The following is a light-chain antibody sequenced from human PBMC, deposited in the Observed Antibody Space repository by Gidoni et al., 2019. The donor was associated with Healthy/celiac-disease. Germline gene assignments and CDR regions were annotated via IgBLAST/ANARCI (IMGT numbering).Light chain of an antibody. CDR1: SSNIGAGYD. CDR3: QSYDTSLSGHVV. Sequence: QYVLTQPPSASGAPGQRVTIPCTGSSSNIGAGYDVHWYQQLPGTAPNLLIYGNSNRPSGVPDRFSGSKSGTSASLAITGLQAEDEADYYCQSYDTSLSGHVVFGGGTKLTVL. J-gene: IGLJ2*01. CDR2: GNS. V-gene: IGLV1-40*01.